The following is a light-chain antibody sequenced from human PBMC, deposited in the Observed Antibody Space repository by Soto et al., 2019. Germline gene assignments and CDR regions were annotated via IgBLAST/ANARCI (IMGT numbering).Light chain of an antibody. CDR1: QSINSD. Sequence: EIVMTQSPATLSLSPGERAALSCRASQSINSDLAWYQQKPGQPPRLLIYGASTSATGVPARFTGSESGSDFTLTLSGLQTEEVSVYYWQQSHTRPLTFGQGTRLEI. V-gene: IGKV3-15*01. J-gene: IGKJ2*01. CDR2: GAS. CDR3: QQSHTRPLT.